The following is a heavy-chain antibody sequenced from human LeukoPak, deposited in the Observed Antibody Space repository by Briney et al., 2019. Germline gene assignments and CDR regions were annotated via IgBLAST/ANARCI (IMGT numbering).Heavy chain of an antibody. CDR2: INHSGST. J-gene: IGHJ6*03. CDR1: GGSFSGYY. CDR3: ARGEIVVVPAASHYYHYMDV. Sequence: SETLSLTCAVYGGSFSGYYWSWIRQPPGKGLEWIGEINHSGSTNYNPSLKSRVTISVDTSKNQFSLKLSSVTAADTAVYYCARGEIVVVPAASHYYHYMDVWGKGTTVTVSS. D-gene: IGHD2-2*01. V-gene: IGHV4-34*01.